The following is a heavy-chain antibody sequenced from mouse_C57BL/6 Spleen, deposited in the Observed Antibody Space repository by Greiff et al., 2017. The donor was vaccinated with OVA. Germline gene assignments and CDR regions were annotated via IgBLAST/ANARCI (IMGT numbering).Heavy chain of an antibody. CDR2: ISYDGSN. CDR1: GYSITSGYY. J-gene: IGHJ4*01. CDR3: ARGDVTTVVAVDYAMDY. D-gene: IGHD1-1*01. V-gene: IGHV3-6*01. Sequence: EVKLMESGPGLVKPSQSLSLTCSVTGYSITSGYYWNWIRQFPGNKLEWMGYISYDGSNNYNPSLKNRISITRDTSKKQLFLKLNSVTTEDTATYDCARGDVTTVVAVDYAMDYWGQGTSVTVSS.